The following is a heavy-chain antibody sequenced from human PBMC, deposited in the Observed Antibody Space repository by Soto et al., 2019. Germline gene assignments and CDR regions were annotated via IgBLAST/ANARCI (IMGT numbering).Heavy chain of an antibody. V-gene: IGHV4-39*01. CDR1: GGSITSSSHF. J-gene: IGHJ5*02. Sequence: PSETLSLTCSASGGSITSSSHFWGWVRQPPGKGLEWIGTIYFTGNTYYTPSLKSRLTMSIDTSKNEFSLRLNSVTAADTAVYYCAGQTFTIAAASYGRSNWFDPWGPGTLVPVSS. CDR3: AGQTFTIAAASYGRSNWFDP. CDR2: IYFTGNT. D-gene: IGHD6-25*01.